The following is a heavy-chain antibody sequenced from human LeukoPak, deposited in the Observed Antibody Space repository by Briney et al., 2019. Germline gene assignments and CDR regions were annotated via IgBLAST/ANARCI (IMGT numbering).Heavy chain of an antibody. CDR2: IFSGGST. CDR1: EFSVSDSY. Sequence: GGSLRLSCAASEFSVSDSYMSWVRQAPGKGLQWVSVIFSGGSTYYTDSVKGRFTLSRDNSKNTLYLEMNSLRAEDTAVYYCTRDGSEYYDILTGPPEGYSYGHYWGQGTLVTVSS. V-gene: IGHV3-53*01. D-gene: IGHD3-9*01. J-gene: IGHJ4*02. CDR3: TRDGSEYYDILTGPPEGYSYGHY.